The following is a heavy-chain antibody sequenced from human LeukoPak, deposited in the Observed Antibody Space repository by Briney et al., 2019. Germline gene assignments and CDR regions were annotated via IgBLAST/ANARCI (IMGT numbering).Heavy chain of an antibody. J-gene: IGHJ4*02. V-gene: IGHV3-7*01. CDR2: VKQDGSEK. CDR1: GLTFSSYW. D-gene: IGHD1-20*01. Sequence: QPGGSLRLSCAASGLTFSSYWMSWVRQAPGKGLEWVASVKQDGSEKYSVDSVRGRFTISRDNAKNSLYLQMNSLRAEDTAVYYCARDFNWNLDYWGQGTLVTVSS. CDR3: ARDFNWNLDY.